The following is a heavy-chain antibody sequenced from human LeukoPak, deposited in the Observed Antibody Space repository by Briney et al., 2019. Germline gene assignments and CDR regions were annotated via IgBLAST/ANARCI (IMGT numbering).Heavy chain of an antibody. CDR1: GGTFSSYA. CDR3: AHSGYDYSWFDP. D-gene: IGHD5-12*01. J-gene: IGHJ5*02. V-gene: IGHV1-69*13. Sequence: ASVKVSCKASGGTFSSYAISWVRQAPGQGLEWKGGIIPIFGTANYAQKFQGRVTITADESTSTAYMELSSLRSEDTAVYYCAHSGYDYSWFDPWGQGTLVTVSS. CDR2: IIPIFGTA.